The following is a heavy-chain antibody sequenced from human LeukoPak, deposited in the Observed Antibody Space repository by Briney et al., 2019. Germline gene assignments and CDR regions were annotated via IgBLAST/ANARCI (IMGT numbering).Heavy chain of an antibody. V-gene: IGHV4-31*03. CDR1: GGSISSGGYY. CDR2: IYYSGST. Sequence: SETLSLTCTVSGGSISSGGYYWSWIRQHPGKGLEWIGYIYYSGSTYYNPSLKSRVTISVDTSKNQFSLKLSSVTAADTAVYYCARVPANYDILTGYYSRWFDPWGQGTLVTVSS. D-gene: IGHD3-9*01. CDR3: ARVPANYDILTGYYSRWFDP. J-gene: IGHJ5*02.